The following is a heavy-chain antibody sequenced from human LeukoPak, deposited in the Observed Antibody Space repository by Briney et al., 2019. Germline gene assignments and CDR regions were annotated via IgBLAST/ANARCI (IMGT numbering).Heavy chain of an antibody. J-gene: IGHJ5*02. CDR2: IYYSGST. D-gene: IGHD1-1*01. CDR1: GGSVSSGSYY. V-gene: IGHV4-61*01. Sequence: PSETLSLTCTVSGGSVSSGSYYWSWIRQLPGKGLEWIGYIYYSGSTNYNPSLKSRVTISVDTSKNQFSLKLSSVTAADTAVYYCAREIWSRGTGWFDPWGQGTLVTVSS. CDR3: AREIWSRGTGWFDP.